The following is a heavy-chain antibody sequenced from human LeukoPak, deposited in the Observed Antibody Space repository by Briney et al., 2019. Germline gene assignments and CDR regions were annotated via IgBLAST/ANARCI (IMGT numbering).Heavy chain of an antibody. CDR2: ITSSSAI. CDR3: ARGDV. J-gene: IGHJ6*02. Sequence: GGSLRLSCAASGFTFSTYPMNWVRQAPGKGLEWVSYITSSSAIYYADSVKGRFTISRDNAKNSLHLQMNSLRDEDTAVYYCARGDVWGQGTTVIVSS. CDR1: GFTFSTYP. V-gene: IGHV3-48*02.